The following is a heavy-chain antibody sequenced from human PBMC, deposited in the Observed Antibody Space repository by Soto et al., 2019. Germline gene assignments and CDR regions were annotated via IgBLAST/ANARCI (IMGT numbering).Heavy chain of an antibody. CDR3: ARDRTAPYYYASSGRIWAPDY. J-gene: IGHJ4*02. D-gene: IGHD3-22*01. Sequence: GXSVKVSCKASGYTFTCYYMHWVRQAPGQGLEWMGWINPNSGGTNYAQKFQGRVTMTRDTSISTAYMELSRLRSDDKAVYYCARDRTAPYYYASSGRIWAPDYWGQGTLVTVSS. V-gene: IGHV1-2*02. CDR1: GYTFTCYY. CDR2: INPNSGGT.